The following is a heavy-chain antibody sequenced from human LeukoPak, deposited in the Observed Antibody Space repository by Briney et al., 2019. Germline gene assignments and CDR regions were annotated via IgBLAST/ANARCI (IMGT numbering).Heavy chain of an antibody. CDR2: ISWNSGSI. J-gene: IGHJ3*02. CDR1: GFTFDDYA. CDR3: ARDVVAAAGTGAFDI. D-gene: IGHD6-13*01. V-gene: IGHV3-9*01. Sequence: GGSLRLSCAASGFTFDDYAMHWVRQAPGKGLEWVSGISWNSGSIGYADSVKGRFTISRDNAKNSLYLQMNSLRAEDTALYYCARDVVAAAGTGAFDIWGQGTMVTVSS.